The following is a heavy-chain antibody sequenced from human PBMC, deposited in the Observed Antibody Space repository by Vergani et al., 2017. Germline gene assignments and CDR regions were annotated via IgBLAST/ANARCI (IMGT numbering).Heavy chain of an antibody. CDR1: GFSFRGHG. D-gene: IGHD4-11*01. Sequence: QVHLVESGGGVVQPGRSLTLSCVASGFSFRGHGMHWVRQAPGKGLEWVAMISYDGDRRDYGDFAKGRFTISRDSSKTVYLQMNSLRVEDTAMYFCAKDLCYSTAGPHFDSRGQGTLVTVSS. CDR2: ISYDGDRR. J-gene: IGHJ4*02. CDR3: AKDLCYSTAGPHFDS. V-gene: IGHV3-30*18.